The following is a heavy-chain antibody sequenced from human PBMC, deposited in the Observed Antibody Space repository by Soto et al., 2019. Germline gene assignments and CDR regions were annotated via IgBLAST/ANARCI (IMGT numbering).Heavy chain of an antibody. CDR3: ARSVVGATGVDY. D-gene: IGHD1-26*01. J-gene: IGHJ4*02. CDR1: GGSISSSSYY. CDR2: IYYSGST. V-gene: IGHV4-39*01. Sequence: SETLSLTCTVSGGSISSSSYYWGWIRQPPGKGLEWIGSIYYSGSTYYNPSLKSRVTISVDTSKNQFSLKLRSVTAADTAVYYCARSVVGATGVDYWGQGTLVTVSS.